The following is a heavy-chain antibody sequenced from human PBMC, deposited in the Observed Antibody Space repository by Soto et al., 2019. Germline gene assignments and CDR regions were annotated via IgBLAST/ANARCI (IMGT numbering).Heavy chain of an antibody. Sequence: SETLSLTCAVSGGSISSGGYSWICIRQPPGNGLEWIGYIYHSGSTYYNPSLKSRVTISVDRSKNQFSLKLSSVTAADTAVYYCAKDVTPLLWFVVAPIFDYWGQGTLVTVSS. D-gene: IGHD3-10*01. CDR2: IYHSGST. CDR3: AKDVTPLLWFVVAPIFDY. J-gene: IGHJ4*02. CDR1: GGSISSGGYS. V-gene: IGHV4-30-2*01.